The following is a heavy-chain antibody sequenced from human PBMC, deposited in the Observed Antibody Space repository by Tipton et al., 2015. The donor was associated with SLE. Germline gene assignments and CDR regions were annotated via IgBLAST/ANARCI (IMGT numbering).Heavy chain of an antibody. CDR1: GGSFSGYY. CDR3: ARRCMRVMVY. D-gene: IGHD2-8*01. J-gene: IGHJ4*02. V-gene: IGHV4-34*01. CDR2: INHSGDT. Sequence: TLSLTCAVYGGSFSGYYWSWIRQPPGKGLEWIGEINHSGDTNYNPSLKSRVTISVDTSKNQFSLKLSSVTAADTAVYYCARRCMRVMVYWGQGTLVTVSS.